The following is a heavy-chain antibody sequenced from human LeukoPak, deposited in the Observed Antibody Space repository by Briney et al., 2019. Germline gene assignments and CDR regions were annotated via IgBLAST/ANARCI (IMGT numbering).Heavy chain of an antibody. D-gene: IGHD3-10*01. V-gene: IGHV1-69*04. CDR3: ATGLYYYGSGSYYIDY. CDR1: GGTFSSYA. Sequence: SVKVSCKASGGTFSSYAISWVRQAPGQGLEWMRRIIPILGIANYAQKFQGRVTITADKSTSTAYMELSSLRSEDTAVYYCATGLYYYGSGSYYIDYWGQGTLVTVSS. J-gene: IGHJ4*02. CDR2: IIPILGIA.